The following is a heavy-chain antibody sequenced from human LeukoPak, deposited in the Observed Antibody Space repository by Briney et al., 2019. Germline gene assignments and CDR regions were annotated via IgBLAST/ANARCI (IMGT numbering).Heavy chain of an antibody. D-gene: IGHD3-22*01. V-gene: IGHV4-39*07. J-gene: IGHJ4*02. CDR2: IYYSGST. Sequence: SETLSLTCTVSGGSISSSSYYWGWTRQPPGKGLEWIGSIYYSGSTYYNPSLKSRVTISVDTSKNQFSLKLSSVTAADTAVYYCARVPLWGYYDSTDPNDYWGQGTLVTVSS. CDR3: ARVPLWGYYDSTDPNDY. CDR1: GGSISSSSYY.